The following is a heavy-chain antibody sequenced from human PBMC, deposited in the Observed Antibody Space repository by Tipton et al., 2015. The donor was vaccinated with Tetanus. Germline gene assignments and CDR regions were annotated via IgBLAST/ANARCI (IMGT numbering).Heavy chain of an antibody. CDR2: INHSGST. CDR1: GLTFSNSP. Sequence: LRLSCAASGLTFSNSPMHWVRQAPGKGLEWVGEINHSGSTNHNPSLKSRVTLSVDTSKNQFSLKLNSVTAADTAMYYCVTVNFPNYYHYGMDVWGQGTTVTVSS. V-gene: IGHV4-34*08. J-gene: IGHJ6*02. CDR3: VTVNFPNYYHYGMDV. D-gene: IGHD1-1*01.